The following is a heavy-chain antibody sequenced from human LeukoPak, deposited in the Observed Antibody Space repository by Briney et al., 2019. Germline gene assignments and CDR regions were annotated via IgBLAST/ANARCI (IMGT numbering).Heavy chain of an antibody. Sequence: ASVKVSCKASGYTFISYGISWVRQAPGQGLEWMGWISAYNGNTNYAQKLQGRVTMTTDTSTSTAYMELRSLRSDDTAVYYCARGGRSDYYGSGSYSDYWGQGTLVTVSS. J-gene: IGHJ4*02. CDR3: ARGGRSDYYGSGSYSDY. CDR2: ISAYNGNT. CDR1: GYTFISYG. D-gene: IGHD3-10*01. V-gene: IGHV1-18*04.